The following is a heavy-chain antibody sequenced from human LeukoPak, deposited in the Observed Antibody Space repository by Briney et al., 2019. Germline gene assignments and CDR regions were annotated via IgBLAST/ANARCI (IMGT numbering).Heavy chain of an antibody. D-gene: IGHD6-13*01. CDR3: ARDSAIAAAGQYGMDV. Sequence: ASVKVSWKASGYTFTSYGISWVRQAPGQGLEWMGWISAYNGNTNYAQKLQGRVTMTTDTSTSTAYMELRSLRSDDTAVYYCARDSAIAAAGQYGMDVWGQGTTVTVSS. CDR1: GYTFTSYG. V-gene: IGHV1-18*01. CDR2: ISAYNGNT. J-gene: IGHJ6*02.